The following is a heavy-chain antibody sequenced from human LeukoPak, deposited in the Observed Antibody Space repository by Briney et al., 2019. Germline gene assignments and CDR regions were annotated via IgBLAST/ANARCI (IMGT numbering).Heavy chain of an antibody. J-gene: IGHJ4*02. V-gene: IGHV3-23*01. CDR1: GFTFSNYA. CDR2: LRASGGIT. CDR3: AKDRADVVPTMVLDY. D-gene: IGHD5-12*01. Sequence: GGSLRLSCAASGFTFSNYAMNWVRQTPGKGLEWVSSLRASGGITYYADSVKGRFTISRDNPKNTLFLQLNSLRAEDTAVYYCAKDRADVVPTMVLDYWGQGTLVTVSS.